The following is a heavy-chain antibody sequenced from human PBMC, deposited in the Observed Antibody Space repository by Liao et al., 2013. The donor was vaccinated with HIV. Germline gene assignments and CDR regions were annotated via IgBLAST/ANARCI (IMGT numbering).Heavy chain of an antibody. V-gene: IGHV4-59*01. J-gene: IGHJ4*02. CDR2: IHYTGST. CDR3: ARWFGNNYGVDS. D-gene: IGHD3-10*01. CDR1: GGSIISDY. Sequence: QVQLQESGPGLVKSSGTLSLTCTVSGGSIISDYWTWIRQPPGKGLEWIGYIHYTGSTNYNPSFTSRLTILVDTSKKQFSLRLTSVTAADTAIYYCARWFGNNYGVDSWGQGTRVIVSS.